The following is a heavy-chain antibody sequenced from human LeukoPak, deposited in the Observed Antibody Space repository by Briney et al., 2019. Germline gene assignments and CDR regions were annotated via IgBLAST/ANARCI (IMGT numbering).Heavy chain of an antibody. CDR1: GVSISSYY. D-gene: IGHD6-19*01. CDR2: IYYSGST. Sequence: PSETLSLTCTVSGVSISSYYWSWIRQPPGKGLEWIGYIYYSGSTNYNPSLKSRVTISVDTSKNQFSLKLSSVTAADTAVYYCARGNGWYYYWGQGTLVTVSS. J-gene: IGHJ4*02. CDR3: ARGNGWYYY. V-gene: IGHV4-59*01.